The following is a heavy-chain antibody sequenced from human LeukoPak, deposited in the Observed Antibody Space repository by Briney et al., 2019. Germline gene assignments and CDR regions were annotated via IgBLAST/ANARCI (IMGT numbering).Heavy chain of an antibody. CDR2: IYHSGST. CDR3: ARSSSSPRPIDY. CDR1: GGSISSGGYS. D-gene: IGHD6-6*01. J-gene: IGHJ4*02. Sequence: SETLSLTCAVSGGSISSGGYSWSWIRQPPGKGLEWIGYIYHSGSTYYNPSLKSRVTISVDRSKNQFSLKLSSVTAADTAVYYCARSSSSPRPIDYWGQGTLVTVSS. V-gene: IGHV4-30-2*01.